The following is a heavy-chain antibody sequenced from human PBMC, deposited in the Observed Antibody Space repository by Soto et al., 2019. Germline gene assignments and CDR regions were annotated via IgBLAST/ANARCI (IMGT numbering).Heavy chain of an antibody. D-gene: IGHD3-10*01. J-gene: IGHJ2*01. V-gene: IGHV3-30*18. CDR2: ISYAGSNK. CDR1: GFTFSSYG. Sequence: GGSVRLSXAASGFTFSSYGMHWVRLAPGKGLQWVAVISYAGSNKYYADCVKGRFTTSRDNSKDTLYLQMNSLRAEDTAVYYCAKDGPRSGDLLIFRWYFSLWGRGTLVTVSS. CDR3: AKDGPRSGDLLIFRWYFSL.